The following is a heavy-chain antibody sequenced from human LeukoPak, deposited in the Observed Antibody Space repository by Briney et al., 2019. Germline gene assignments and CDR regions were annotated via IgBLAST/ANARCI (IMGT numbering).Heavy chain of an antibody. CDR2: IYYSGST. CDR1: GGSISSYY. Sequence: SETLSLTCTVSGGSISSYYLNWIRQPPGKGLEWIGYIYYSGSTNYNPSLKSRVTISVDTSKNQFSLKLSSVTAADTAVYYCARHLVVAYAFDIWGQGTMVTVSS. J-gene: IGHJ3*02. D-gene: IGHD2-15*01. CDR3: ARHLVVAYAFDI. V-gene: IGHV4-59*08.